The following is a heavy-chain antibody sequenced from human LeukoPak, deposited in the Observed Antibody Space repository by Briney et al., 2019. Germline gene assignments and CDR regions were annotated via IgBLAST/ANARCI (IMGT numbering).Heavy chain of an antibody. V-gene: IGHV3-21*01. CDR3: ARDAEGLDYYLKKKFDY. Sequence: GGSLRLSCAASGFTFSSYSMNWVRQAPGKGLEWVSSISSSSSYIYYADSVKGRFTISRDNAKNSLYLQMNSLRAEDTAVYYCARDAEGLDYYLKKKFDYWGQGTLVTVSS. D-gene: IGHD3-22*01. J-gene: IGHJ4*02. CDR2: ISSSSSYI. CDR1: GFTFSSYS.